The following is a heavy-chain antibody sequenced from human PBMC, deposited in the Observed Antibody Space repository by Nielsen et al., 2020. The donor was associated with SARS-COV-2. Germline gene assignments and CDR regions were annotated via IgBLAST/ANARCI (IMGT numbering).Heavy chain of an antibody. CDR3: ARVSAYDILTGYYNYFDY. D-gene: IGHD3-9*01. CDR2: INWNGGST. V-gene: IGHV3-20*01. J-gene: IGHJ4*02. Sequence: GESLKISCAASGFTFDDYGMSWVRQAPGKGLEWVSGINWNGGSTGYADSVKGRFTISRDNAKNSLYLQMNSLRAEDTALYHCARVSAYDILTGYYNYFDYWGQGTLVTVSS. CDR1: GFTFDDYG.